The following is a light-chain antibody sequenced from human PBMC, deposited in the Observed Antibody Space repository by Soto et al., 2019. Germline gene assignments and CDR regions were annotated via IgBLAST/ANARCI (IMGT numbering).Light chain of an antibody. CDR3: QQRSNWPPPIT. CDR1: QSVSSY. J-gene: IGKJ5*01. V-gene: IGKV3-11*01. Sequence: EIVLTQSPATLSLSPGEXATLSCRASQSVSSYLAWYQQKPGQAPRLLIYDASNRATGIPARFSGSGSGTDFTLTISSLEPEDFAVYYCQQRSNWPPPITFGQGTRLEIK. CDR2: DAS.